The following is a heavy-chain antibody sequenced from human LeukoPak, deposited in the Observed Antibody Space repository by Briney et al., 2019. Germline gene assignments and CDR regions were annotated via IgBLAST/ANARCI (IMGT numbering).Heavy chain of an antibody. CDR1: GGSISSYY. CDR3: ARAVPAAILGWFDP. Sequence: SETLSLTCTVSGGSISSYYWSWIRQPPGKGLEWIGYIYYSGSINYNPSLKSRVTISVDTSKNQFSLKLSSVTAADTAVYYCARAVPAAILGWFDPWGQGTLVTVSS. D-gene: IGHD2-2*02. V-gene: IGHV4-59*01. J-gene: IGHJ5*02. CDR2: IYYSGSI.